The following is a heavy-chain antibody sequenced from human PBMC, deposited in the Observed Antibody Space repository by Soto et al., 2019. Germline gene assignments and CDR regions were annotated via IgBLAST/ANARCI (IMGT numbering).Heavy chain of an antibody. J-gene: IGHJ4*02. V-gene: IGHV4-59*01. CDR1: GGSISSYY. CDR3: ARENMEEYYFDY. Sequence: PSETLSLTCTVSGGSISSYYWSWIRQPPGKGLEWIGYIYYSGSTNYNPSLKSRVTISVDTSKNQFSLKLSSVTAADTAVYYCARENMEEYYFDYWGQGTLVTVS. D-gene: IGHD1-1*01. CDR2: IYYSGST.